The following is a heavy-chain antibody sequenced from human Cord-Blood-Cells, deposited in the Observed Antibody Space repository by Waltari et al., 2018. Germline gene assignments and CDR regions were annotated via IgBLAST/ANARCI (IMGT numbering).Heavy chain of an antibody. V-gene: IGHV3-21*01. J-gene: IGHJ4*02. CDR3: ARDSSSSILDY. CDR2: ISSSSSYI. CDR1: GFTFSSYS. D-gene: IGHD6-6*01. Sequence: EVQLVESGGGLVKPGGSLRLSCAACGFTFSSYSMSWVRQAPGKGLEWVSSISSSSSYIYYADSVKGRFTISRDNAKNSLYLQMNSLRAEDTAVYYCARDSSSSILDYWGQGTLVTVSS.